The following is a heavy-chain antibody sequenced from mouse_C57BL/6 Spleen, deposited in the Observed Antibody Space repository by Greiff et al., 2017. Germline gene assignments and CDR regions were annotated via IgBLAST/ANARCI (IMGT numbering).Heavy chain of an antibody. CDR2: IYPGDGDT. Sequence: QVQLQQSGPELVKPGASVKISCKASGYAFSSSWMNWVKQRPGKGLEWIGRIYPGDGDTNYNGKFKGKATLTADKSSSTAYMQLSSLTSEDSAVYFCARARLGRGEPYYFDYWGQGTTLTVSS. CDR1: GYAFSSSW. D-gene: IGHD4-1*01. J-gene: IGHJ2*01. CDR3: ARARLGRGEPYYFDY. V-gene: IGHV1-82*01.